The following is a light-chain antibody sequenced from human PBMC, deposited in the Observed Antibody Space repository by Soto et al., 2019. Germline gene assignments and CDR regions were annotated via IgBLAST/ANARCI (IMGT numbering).Light chain of an antibody. CDR3: QQNFSPLLT. CDR2: GAS. V-gene: IGKV1-39*01. J-gene: IGKJ4*01. CDR1: QNINNY. Sequence: DIQMTQSPSSLSASVGDRVTITCQASQNINNYVTWFQRRPGKAPKVLIYGASTLQSGVPARFSGSGSGTEFTLTITNFQPEDFATYYCQQNFSPLLTFGGGTKVDIK.